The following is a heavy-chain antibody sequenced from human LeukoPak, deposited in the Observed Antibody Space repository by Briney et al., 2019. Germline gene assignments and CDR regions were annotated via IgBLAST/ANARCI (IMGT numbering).Heavy chain of an antibody. D-gene: IGHD3-3*01. CDR1: GGSFSGYY. Sequence: PSETLSLTCAVYGGSFSGYYWSWIRQPPGKGLEWIGEINHSGSTNYNPSLKSRVTISVDTSKNQFSLKLSSVTAADTAVYYCARRQNYDFWSGYPYYFDYWGQGTLVTVSS. V-gene: IGHV4-34*01. J-gene: IGHJ4*02. CDR2: INHSGST. CDR3: ARRQNYDFWSGYPYYFDY.